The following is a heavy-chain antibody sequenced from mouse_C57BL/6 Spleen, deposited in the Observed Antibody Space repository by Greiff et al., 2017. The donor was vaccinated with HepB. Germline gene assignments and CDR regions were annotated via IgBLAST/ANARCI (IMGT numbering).Heavy chain of an antibody. CDR1: GYTFTDYY. V-gene: IGHV1-26*01. J-gene: IGHJ4*01. Sequence: EVQLQQSGPELVKPGASVKISCKASGYTFTDYYMNWVKQSHGKSLEWIGDINPNNGGTSYNQKFKGKATLTVDKSSSTAYMELRSLTSEDSAVYYCARGDDGYYVAMDYWGQGTSVTVSS. D-gene: IGHD2-3*01. CDR2: INPNNGGT. CDR3: ARGDDGYYVAMDY.